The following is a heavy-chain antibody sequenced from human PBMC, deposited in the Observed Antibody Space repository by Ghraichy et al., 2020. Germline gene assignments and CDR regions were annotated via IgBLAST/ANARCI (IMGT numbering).Heavy chain of an antibody. J-gene: IGHJ4*02. D-gene: IGHD3-3*01. CDR2: VYYSGST. V-gene: IGHV4-39*01. CDR1: GGSINSNNYY. Sequence: SETLSLTCTVSGGSINSNNYYWGWIRRPPGKGLEWIGSVYYSGSTYYNPSLKSRLTISVDTSKNQFSLKLNSVTAADTAVYYCARLYGIFGVATPTVDYWGQGTLVTVSS. CDR3: ARLYGIFGVATPTVDY.